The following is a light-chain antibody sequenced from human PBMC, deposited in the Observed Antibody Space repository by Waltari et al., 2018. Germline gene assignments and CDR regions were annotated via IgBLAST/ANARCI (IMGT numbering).Light chain of an antibody. CDR1: SLRIYS. CDR2: GKN. J-gene: IGLJ3*02. V-gene: IGLV3-19*01. Sequence: SSELTQDPAVSVALGQTVRITCQGDSLRIYSGSWSRQKPGQAPELVIYGKNNRPSGIPDRFSASSSGNTASLTITGAQAEDEADYYCTSRGISGDVVFGGGTKLTVL. CDR3: TSRGISGDVV.